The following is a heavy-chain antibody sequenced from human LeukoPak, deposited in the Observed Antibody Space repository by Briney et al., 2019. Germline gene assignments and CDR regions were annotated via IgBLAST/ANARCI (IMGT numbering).Heavy chain of an antibody. CDR1: GGSFSGYY. CDR3: ARRRQWLANFDY. J-gene: IGHJ4*02. Sequence: PSETLSLTCAAYGGSFSGYYWSWIRQPPGKGLEWIGEINHSGSTNYNPSLKSRVTISVDTSKNQFSLKLSSVTAADTAVYYCARRRQWLANFDYWGQGTLVTVSS. CDR2: INHSGST. D-gene: IGHD6-19*01. V-gene: IGHV4-34*01.